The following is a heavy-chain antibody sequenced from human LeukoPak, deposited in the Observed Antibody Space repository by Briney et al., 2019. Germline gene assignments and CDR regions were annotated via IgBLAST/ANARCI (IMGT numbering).Heavy chain of an antibody. CDR2: IYYSGST. J-gene: IGHJ4*02. D-gene: IGHD3-22*01. CDR3: ARAMIGPYYFDY. Sequence: GSLRLSCAASGFTFSSYSMNWVRQAPGKGLEWIGYIYYSGSTNYNPSLKSRVTISVDTSKNQFSLKLSSVTAADTAVYYCARAMIGPYYFDYWGQGTLVTVSS. V-gene: IGHV4-59*01. CDR1: GFTFSSYS.